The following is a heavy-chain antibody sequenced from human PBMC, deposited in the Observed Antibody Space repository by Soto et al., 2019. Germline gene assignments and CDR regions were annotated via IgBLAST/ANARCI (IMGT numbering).Heavy chain of an antibody. CDR3: ARSTQPPSFPGPCWSDP. CDR2: ISAYNGNT. J-gene: IGHJ5*02. V-gene: IGHV1-18*01. Sequence: ASVRVSCKASGYTFTSYGISWVRQAPGQGLEWMGWISAYNGNTNYAQKLQGRVTMTTDTSTSTAYTELRSLRAADTAVYYCARSTQPPSFPGPCWSDPWGQGTLVTVSS. D-gene: IGHD2-2*01. CDR1: GYTFTSYG.